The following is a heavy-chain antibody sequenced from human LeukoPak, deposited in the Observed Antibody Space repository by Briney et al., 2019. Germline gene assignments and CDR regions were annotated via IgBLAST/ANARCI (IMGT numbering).Heavy chain of an antibody. D-gene: IGHD6-13*01. Sequence: GGSLRLSCAASGFTVSSIHMVWVRQAPGKGLEWVANIKPDGTTKFYVDSVKGRFTISRDNALNSLYLQMNSLRAEDTAIYYCARSIPYGTTWYGRSDYWGQGTLVTVSS. CDR3: ARSIPYGTTWYGRSDY. V-gene: IGHV3-7*03. J-gene: IGHJ4*02. CDR1: GFTVSSIH. CDR2: IKPDGTTK.